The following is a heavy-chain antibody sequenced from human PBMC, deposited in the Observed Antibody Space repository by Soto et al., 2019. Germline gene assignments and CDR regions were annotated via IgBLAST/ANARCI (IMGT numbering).Heavy chain of an antibody. V-gene: IGHV3-23*01. D-gene: IGHD6-6*01. CDR2: ISGSGGST. CDR1: GFTFSSYA. Sequence: GGSLRLSCAASGFTFSSYAMSWVRQAPGKGLEWVSAISGSGGSTYYADSVKGRFTISRDNSKNTLYLQMNSLRAEDTAVYYCAKDRRSSSTVSPQFFDYWGQGTLVTVSS. J-gene: IGHJ4*02. CDR3: AKDRRSSSTVSPQFFDY.